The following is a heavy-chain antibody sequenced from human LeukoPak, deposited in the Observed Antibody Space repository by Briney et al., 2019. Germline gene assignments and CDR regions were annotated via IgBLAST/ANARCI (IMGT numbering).Heavy chain of an antibody. V-gene: IGHV3-33*01. CDR3: ARDWCGGDCYGADY. CDR1: GFTFSSYG. J-gene: IGHJ4*02. CDR2: IWYDGSNK. Sequence: PGGSLRLSCAASGFTFSSYGMHWVRQAPGKGLEWVAAIWYDGSNKYYADSVKGRFTISRDNSKNTLYLQMNSLRAEDTAVYYCARDWCGGDCYGADYWGQGTLVTVSS. D-gene: IGHD2-21*02.